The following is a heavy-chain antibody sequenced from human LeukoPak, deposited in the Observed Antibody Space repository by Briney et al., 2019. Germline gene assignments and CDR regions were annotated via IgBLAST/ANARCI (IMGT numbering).Heavy chain of an antibody. J-gene: IGHJ4*02. CDR2: ISSSSSYI. CDR1: GFTFSSYS. Sequence: GGSLRLSCAASGFTFSSYSMNWVRQAPGKGLEWVSSISSSSSYIYYADSVKGRFTISRDNAKNSLYLQMNSLRAEDTAVYYCAREGLAAAGSYFDYWGQGTLVTVSS. CDR3: AREGLAAAGSYFDY. V-gene: IGHV3-21*01. D-gene: IGHD6-13*01.